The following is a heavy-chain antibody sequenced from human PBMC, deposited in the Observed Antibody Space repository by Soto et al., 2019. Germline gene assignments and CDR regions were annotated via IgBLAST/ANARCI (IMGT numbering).Heavy chain of an antibody. CDR1: GYNFTAYA. CDR3: ARVGYFDSDGFPRTYDH. CDR2: INGGNDKT. Sequence: ASVKVSCKASGYNFTAYAIYWVRQAPRQRLEWLGWINGGNDKTGYSQRFQGRLSITKKTSATTAFMGLSNLRSEDTAVYYCARVGYFDSDGFPRTYDHWGQGTPVTVSS. V-gene: IGHV1-3*01. D-gene: IGHD3-22*01. J-gene: IGHJ4*02.